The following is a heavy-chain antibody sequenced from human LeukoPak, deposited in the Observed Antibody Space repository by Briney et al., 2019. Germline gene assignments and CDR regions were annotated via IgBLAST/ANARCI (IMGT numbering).Heavy chain of an antibody. D-gene: IGHD3-22*01. CDR1: GGSISSYY. CDR3: ARDYYDSSGDAFDI. J-gene: IGHJ3*02. Sequence: KPSETLSLMCTVSGGSISSYYWSWIRQPPGKGPEWIGYIYYSGSTNYNPSLKSRVTISVDTSKNQFSLKLSSVTAADTAVYYCARDYYDSSGDAFDIWGQGTMVTVSS. CDR2: IYYSGST. V-gene: IGHV4-59*01.